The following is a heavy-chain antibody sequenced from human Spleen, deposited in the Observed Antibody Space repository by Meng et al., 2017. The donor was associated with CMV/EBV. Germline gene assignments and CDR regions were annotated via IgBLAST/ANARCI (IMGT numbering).Heavy chain of an antibody. CDR2: ISGSGGST. J-gene: IGHJ4*02. Sequence: LSLTCAASGFTFSSYAMSWVRQAPGKGLEWVSAISGSGGSTYYADSVKGRFTISRDNSKNTLYLQMNSLRAEDTAVYYCAAQYCTNGVCYPFGYWGQGTLVTVSS. CDR3: AAQYCTNGVCYPFGY. D-gene: IGHD2-8*01. V-gene: IGHV3-23*01. CDR1: GFTFSSYA.